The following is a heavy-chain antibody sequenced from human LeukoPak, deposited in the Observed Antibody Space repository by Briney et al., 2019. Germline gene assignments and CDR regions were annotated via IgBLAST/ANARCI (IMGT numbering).Heavy chain of an antibody. CDR2: IYHSGST. D-gene: IGHD1-26*01. V-gene: IGHV4-30-2*02. CDR1: GGSISSGGYS. CDR3: ARQSGSHDAFDI. J-gene: IGHJ3*02. Sequence: NPSETLSLTCAVSGGSISSGGYSWSWIRQPPGMGLEWIGYIYHSGSTYYNPSLKSRVTMSIDKSKNQFSLKLSSVTAADTAVYYCARQSGSHDAFDIWGQGTMVTVSS.